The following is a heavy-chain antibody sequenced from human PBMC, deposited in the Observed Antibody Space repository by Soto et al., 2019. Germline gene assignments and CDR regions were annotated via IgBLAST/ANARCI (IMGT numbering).Heavy chain of an antibody. CDR3: ADRESCRGSCFRC. Sequence: PTLVNPTQTLPLTCTFSGFSLSTSGVAVGWIRQPPGGALEWLAILYRDDDKRYNPSLNSRVTVTKDTSTNQVVLTMTNLDPVDTATYCGADRESCRGSCFRCWGKGVLFTVAS. V-gene: IGHV2-5*02. CDR2: LYRDDDK. CDR1: GFSLSTSGVA. D-gene: IGHD2-15*01. J-gene: IGHJ4*02.